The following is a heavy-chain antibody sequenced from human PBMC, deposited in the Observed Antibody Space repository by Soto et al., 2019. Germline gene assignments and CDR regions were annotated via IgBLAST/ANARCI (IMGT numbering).Heavy chain of an antibody. CDR2: IYHSAST. V-gene: IGHV4-30-2*01. D-gene: IGHD6-19*01. J-gene: IGHJ4*02. CDR1: GGSISSGGSS. Sequence: QLQLQESGSGLVKPSQTLSLTCAVSGGSISSGGSSWSWIRQPPGKGLEWIGYIYHSASTYYNPSLESRVAISVVRSKNHFPLKLSSVTAADTAVYYCARAGDSSGPVALGYWGQGTLVTVSP. CDR3: ARAGDSSGPVALGY.